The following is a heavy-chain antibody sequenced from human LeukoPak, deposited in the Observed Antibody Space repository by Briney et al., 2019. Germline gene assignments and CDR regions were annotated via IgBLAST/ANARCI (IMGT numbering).Heavy chain of an antibody. CDR1: GFPFSTND. D-gene: IGHD1-7*01. CDR3: AKVTNYWYFEN. Sequence: GGSLRLSCAASGFPFSTNDMTWVRQAPGKGLEWVSAISGSASGGTTYGDSVKGRFTISRDNSESTLYLQMNSLRVEDTAVYYCAKVTNYWYFENWGRGTLVTVSS. CDR2: ISGSASGGT. J-gene: IGHJ4*02. V-gene: IGHV3-23*01.